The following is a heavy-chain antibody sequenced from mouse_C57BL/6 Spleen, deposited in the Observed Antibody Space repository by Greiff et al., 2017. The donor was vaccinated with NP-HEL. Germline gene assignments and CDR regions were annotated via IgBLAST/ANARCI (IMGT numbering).Heavy chain of an antibody. CDR2: INYDGSST. CDR1: GFTFSDYY. V-gene: IGHV5-16*01. Sequence: EVKLMESEGGLVQPGSSMKLSCTASGFTFSDYYMAWVRQVPEKGLELVANINYDGSSTYYLDSLKSRFIISRDNAKNILYLQMSSLKSEDTATYYCAREDYGSSYWYFDVWGTGTTVTVSS. CDR3: AREDYGSSYWYFDV. D-gene: IGHD1-1*01. J-gene: IGHJ1*03.